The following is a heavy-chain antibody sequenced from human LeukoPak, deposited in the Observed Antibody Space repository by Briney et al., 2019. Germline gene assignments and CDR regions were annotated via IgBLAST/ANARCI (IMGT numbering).Heavy chain of an antibody. CDR3: ARDGGYYYDSSGNEVYFQH. Sequence: SETLSLTSTVSGGSISSSGYSWSWTRQHPGTGLGWTGNIYYSGNTYYNPSLKSRATISVDTSTNPFSLRLSSVTAADTAVYYCARDGGYYYDSSGNEVYFQHWGQGTLVTVSS. V-gene: IGHV4-31*03. CDR2: IYYSGNT. D-gene: IGHD3-22*01. CDR1: GGSISSSGYS. J-gene: IGHJ1*01.